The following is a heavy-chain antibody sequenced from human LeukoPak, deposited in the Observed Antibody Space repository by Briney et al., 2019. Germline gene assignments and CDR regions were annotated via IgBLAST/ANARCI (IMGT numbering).Heavy chain of an antibody. CDR3: AGTSEGYCGGDCYAYYYYYMDV. V-gene: IGHV4-59*08. CDR2: IYYSGST. CDR1: GGSISSYY. Sequence: KTSETLSLTCTVSGGSISSYYWSWIRQPPGKGLEWIGYIYYSGSTNYNPSLKSRVTISVDTSKNQFSLKLSSVTAADTAVYYCAGTSEGYCGGDCYAYYYYYMDVWGKGTTVTVSS. D-gene: IGHD2-21*02. J-gene: IGHJ6*03.